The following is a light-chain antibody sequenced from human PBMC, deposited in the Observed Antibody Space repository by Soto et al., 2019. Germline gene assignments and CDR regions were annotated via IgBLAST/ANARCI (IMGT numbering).Light chain of an antibody. Sequence: QSGLTQPASVSGSPGQSIAISCTGTSSDVGGYNYVSWYQQHPGKAPKLMVYDVSNRPSGVSNRFSGSKSGNTASLTISGLQAEDEADYYCSSYTSSSTYVIGIRTKVTFL. J-gene: IGLJ1*01. CDR3: SSYTSSSTYV. CDR1: SSDVGGYNY. CDR2: DVS. V-gene: IGLV2-14*01.